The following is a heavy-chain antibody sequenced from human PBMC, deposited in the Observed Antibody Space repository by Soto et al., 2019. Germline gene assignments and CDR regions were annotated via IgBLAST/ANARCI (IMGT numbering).Heavy chain of an antibody. CDR2: INHSGNT. J-gene: IGHJ1*01. Sequence: XETLSLTCAVYGASLSDNYCNWLRQPPGKGLEWIGEINHSGNTNYNPSLRSRVTISIDTSKNQLSPNLRSVSAADTAVYYCARGRGEFDDWGQGTPVTVSS. V-gene: IGHV4-34*01. D-gene: IGHD3-16*01. CDR3: ARGRGEFDD. CDR1: GASLSDNY.